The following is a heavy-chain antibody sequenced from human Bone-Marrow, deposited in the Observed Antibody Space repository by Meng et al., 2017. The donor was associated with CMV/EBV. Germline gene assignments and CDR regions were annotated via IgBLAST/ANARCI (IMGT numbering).Heavy chain of an antibody. D-gene: IGHD2-2*01. CDR3: AKDPKASAVVCSSTSCYFDH. CDR2: ISYDGSNK. J-gene: IGHJ4*02. CDR1: GFTFSSYA. V-gene: IGHV3-30*04. Sequence: GESLKISCAASGFTFSSYAMHWVRQAPGKGLEWVAVISYDGSNKYYADSVKGRFTISRDNSKNILYLQMNSLRAEDTAVYYCAKDPKASAVVCSSTSCYFDHWGQGTLVTVSS.